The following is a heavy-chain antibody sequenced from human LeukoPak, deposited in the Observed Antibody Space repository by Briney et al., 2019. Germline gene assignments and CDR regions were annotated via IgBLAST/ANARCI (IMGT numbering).Heavy chain of an antibody. CDR2: INSDGSST. CDR3: ARFYCSSTSCLEDY. D-gene: IGHD2-2*01. Sequence: GGSLRLSCAASGFTFSSYWMHWVRQPPGKGLVWISRINSDGSSTSYADSVKGRFTISRDNAKNTLYLQMNSLRAEDTAVYYCARFYCSSTSCLEDYWGQGTLVTVSS. J-gene: IGHJ4*02. V-gene: IGHV3-74*01. CDR1: GFTFSSYW.